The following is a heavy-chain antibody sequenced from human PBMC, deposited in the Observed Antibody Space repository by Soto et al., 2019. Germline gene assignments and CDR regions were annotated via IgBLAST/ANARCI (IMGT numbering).Heavy chain of an antibody. Sequence: GGSLRLSCAASGFTFSSYAMNWVRQAPGKGLEWVSTIDYTGGYSYYADSVKGRFTISRDNSQKTLDLQMNSLRAEDTAIYYCTKVPPRQYCSNDSCPFKYWGRGTLVTVSS. V-gene: IGHV3-23*01. CDR1: GFTFSSYA. CDR2: IDYTGGYS. CDR3: TKVPPRQYCSNDSCPFKY. J-gene: IGHJ4*02. D-gene: IGHD2-2*01.